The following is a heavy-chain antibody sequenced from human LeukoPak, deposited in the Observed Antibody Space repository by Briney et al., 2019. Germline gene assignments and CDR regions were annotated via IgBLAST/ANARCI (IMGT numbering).Heavy chain of an antibody. CDR1: GGSFSGYY. Sequence: SETLSLTCAVYGGSFSGYYWSWIRQPPGKGLEWIGEINHSGSTNYNPSLKSRVTISVDTSKNQFSLKLSSVTAADTAVYYCARVMARGVIRSWGQGTLVTVSS. V-gene: IGHV4-34*01. CDR3: ARVMARGVIRS. CDR2: INHSGST. J-gene: IGHJ4*02. D-gene: IGHD3-10*01.